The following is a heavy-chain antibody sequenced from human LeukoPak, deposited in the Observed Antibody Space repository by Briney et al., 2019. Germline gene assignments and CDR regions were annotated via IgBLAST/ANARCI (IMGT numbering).Heavy chain of an antibody. Sequence: SETLSLTCTVSGDSITSSSFFWDWIRQPPGRGLEWIGNISYSGGTNYNPSLQSRVTISVDTSKNQFSLKLSSVTAADTAVYYCASRVEGPGLVIGMVDYWGQGTLVTVSS. D-gene: IGHD2/OR15-2a*01. V-gene: IGHV4-39*07. J-gene: IGHJ4*02. CDR1: GDSITSSSFF. CDR3: ASRVEGPGLVIGMVDY. CDR2: ISYSGGT.